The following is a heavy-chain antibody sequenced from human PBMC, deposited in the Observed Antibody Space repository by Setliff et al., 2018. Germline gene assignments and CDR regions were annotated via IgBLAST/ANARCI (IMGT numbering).Heavy chain of an antibody. J-gene: IGHJ6*03. CDR3: ARDDDDFYSGYPYMDV. CDR1: GYTFTNYP. V-gene: IGHV1-3*01. Sequence: ASVKVSCKASGYTFTNYPIHWVRQAPGQRFEWMGWINRGSGDTKYSRKFQGRVTITRDTSASTAYMELSRLTYEDTAVYYCARDDDDFYSGYPYMDVWGKGTTVTVSS. D-gene: IGHD3-3*01. CDR2: INRGSGDT.